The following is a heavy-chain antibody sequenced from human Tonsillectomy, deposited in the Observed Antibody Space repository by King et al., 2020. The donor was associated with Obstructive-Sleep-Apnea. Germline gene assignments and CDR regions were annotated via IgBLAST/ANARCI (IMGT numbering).Heavy chain of an antibody. V-gene: IGHV4-61*01. CDR3: ARYSSGWWYFDY. Sequence: VQLQESGPGLVKPSETLSLTCTVSGGSVSSGSYYWSLIRQPPGKVLEWIGYIYYSGSTNYNPSLKSRVTISVDTSKNKFSLKLSSVTAADTAVYYCARYSSGWWYFDYWGQGTLVTVSS. D-gene: IGHD6-19*01. J-gene: IGHJ4*02. CDR1: GGSVSSGSYY. CDR2: IYYSGST.